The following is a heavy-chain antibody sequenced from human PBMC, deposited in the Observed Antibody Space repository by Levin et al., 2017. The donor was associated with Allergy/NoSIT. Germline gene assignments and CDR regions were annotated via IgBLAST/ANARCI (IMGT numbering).Heavy chain of an antibody. D-gene: IGHD2-2*01. CDR3: AKVSRYCSSTSCYSGGNYYYYGMDV. J-gene: IGHJ6*02. CDR2: ISGSGGST. CDR1: GFTFSSYA. Sequence: GGSLRLSCAASGFTFSSYAMSWVRQAPGKGLEWVSTISGSGGSTYYADSVKGRFTISRDNSKNTLYLQMNSLRAEDTATYYCAKVSRYCSSTSCYSGGNYYYYGMDVWGQGTTVTVSS. V-gene: IGHV3-23*01.